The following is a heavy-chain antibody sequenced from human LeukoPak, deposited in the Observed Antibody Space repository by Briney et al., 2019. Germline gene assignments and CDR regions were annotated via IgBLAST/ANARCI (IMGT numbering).Heavy chain of an antibody. Sequence: PSETLSLTCTVSGGSISSYYWSWIRQPPGKGLEWIGYIYYSGSTNYNPSLKSRVTISVDTSKNQFSLKLSSVTAADTAVYYCARDRPDMVRGVIKVYCYYYMDVWGKGTTVTVSS. D-gene: IGHD3-10*01. CDR3: ARDRPDMVRGVIKVYCYYYMDV. CDR1: GGSISSYY. V-gene: IGHV4-59*12. CDR2: IYYSGST. J-gene: IGHJ6*03.